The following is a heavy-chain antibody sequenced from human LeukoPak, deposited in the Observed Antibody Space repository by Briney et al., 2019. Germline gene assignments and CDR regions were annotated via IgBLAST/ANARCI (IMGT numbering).Heavy chain of an antibody. V-gene: IGHV3-30-3*01. CDR2: ISDDGSNK. J-gene: IGHJ4*02. CDR1: GFTFSSYG. D-gene: IGHD1-26*01. CDR3: VRDRGTYRPIDY. Sequence: PGGSLRLSCAASGFTFSSYGLHWVRQAPGKGLEWVAFISDDGSNKYYADSVKGRFTISRDKSKNTLYLQMNRLRAEDTAIYYCVRDRGTYRPIDYWGQGTLVTVSS.